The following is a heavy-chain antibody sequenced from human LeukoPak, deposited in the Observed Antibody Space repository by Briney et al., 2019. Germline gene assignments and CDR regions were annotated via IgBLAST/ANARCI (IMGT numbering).Heavy chain of an antibody. CDR1: GFIFRNYA. CDR3: ARGYGDY. J-gene: IGHJ4*02. Sequence: GGSLRLSCAASGFIFRNYAMSWVRQAPGKGLEWISYISGSGDYTEYADSVKGRFTISRDNSKKSLFLQMNSLREDDMGVYYCARGYGDYWGQGTLVTVSS. V-gene: IGHV3-21*05. CDR2: ISGSGDYT. D-gene: IGHD2-15*01.